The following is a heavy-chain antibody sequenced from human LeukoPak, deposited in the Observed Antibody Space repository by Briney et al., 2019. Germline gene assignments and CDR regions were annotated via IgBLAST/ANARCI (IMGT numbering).Heavy chain of an antibody. J-gene: IGHJ5*01. CDR2: IYYSGST. CDR3: ATDGMVRGPDAWFDS. D-gene: IGHD3-10*01. V-gene: IGHV4-39*07. Sequence: SETLSLTCTVSGGSISSSSYYWGWIRQPPGKGLEWIGSIYYSGSTYYNPSLKSRVTISVDTSKNQFSLKLSSVTAADTAVYYCATDGMVRGPDAWFDSWGQGTLVTVSS. CDR1: GGSISSSSYY.